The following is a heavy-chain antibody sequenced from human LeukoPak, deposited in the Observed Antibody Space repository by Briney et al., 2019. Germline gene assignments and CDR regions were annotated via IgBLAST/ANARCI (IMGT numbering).Heavy chain of an antibody. CDR3: AKDPIFSGSYGVFDY. Sequence: GGSLRLSCSASGFIFSDYDMYWVRQVAGEGLEWVSGVGATGDTSYPDSVKGRFTISRDNAKNSLYLQMNSLRVGDTAIYYCAKDPIFSGSYGVFDYWGLGTLVTVSS. D-gene: IGHD1-26*01. J-gene: IGHJ4*02. CDR1: GFIFSDYD. CDR2: VGATGDT. V-gene: IGHV3-13*01.